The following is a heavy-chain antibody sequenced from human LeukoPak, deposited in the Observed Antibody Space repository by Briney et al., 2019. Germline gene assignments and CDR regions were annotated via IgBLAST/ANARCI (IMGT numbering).Heavy chain of an antibody. J-gene: IGHJ4*02. Sequence: PGGSLRLSCAVSGFTFSTFAMNWVRQAPGKGLEWVSSLSDSAVSSYYADSVKGRFTISRDNSKNTLYLQMNSPRAEDTATYYCAKAPDSSGFPSYFDSWGQGTLVAVSS. V-gene: IGHV3-23*01. CDR3: AKAPDSSGFPSYFDS. CDR2: LSDSAVSS. D-gene: IGHD3-22*01. CDR1: GFTFSTFA.